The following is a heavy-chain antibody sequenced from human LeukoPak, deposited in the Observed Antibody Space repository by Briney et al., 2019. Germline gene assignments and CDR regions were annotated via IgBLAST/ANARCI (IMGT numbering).Heavy chain of an antibody. Sequence: ASVKVSCKASGYTFKDNYIHWVRQAPGQGLEWVGMINPTGESTSYAQQFQGRVTVTSHMSTSIVHMELNSLTSEDTAMYFCARVLGVVAPGAGDSFWNGYYDAWGQGTLVTVSS. V-gene: IGHV1-46*02. CDR3: ARVLGVVAPGAGDSFWNGYYDA. J-gene: IGHJ5*02. CDR1: GYTFKDNY. D-gene: IGHD3-3*01. CDR2: INPTGEST.